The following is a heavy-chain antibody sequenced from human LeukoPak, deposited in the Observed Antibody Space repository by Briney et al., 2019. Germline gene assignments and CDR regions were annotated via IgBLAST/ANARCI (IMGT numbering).Heavy chain of an antibody. CDR1: GGTFSSYA. CDR3: ARDREVEGWFDP. J-gene: IGHJ5*02. Sequence: ASVKVSCKASGGTFSSYAISWVRQAPGQGLEWMGGIIPIFGTANYAQKFQGRVTITADESTSTAYMELSSLRSDDTAVYYCARDREVEGWFDPWGQGTLVTVSS. D-gene: IGHD2-15*01. CDR2: IIPIFGTA. V-gene: IGHV1-69*01.